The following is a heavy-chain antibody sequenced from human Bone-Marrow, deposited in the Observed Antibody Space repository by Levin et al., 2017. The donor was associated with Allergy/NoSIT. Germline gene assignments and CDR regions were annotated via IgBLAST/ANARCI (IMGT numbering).Heavy chain of an antibody. CDR2: ISSSSSYI. CDR3: ATGRGANPDY. Sequence: GESLKISCAASGFTFSSYSMNWVRQAPGKGLEWVSSISSSSSYIYYADSVKGRFTISRDNAKNSLYLQMNSLRAEDTAVYYCATGRGANPDYWGQGTLVTVSS. J-gene: IGHJ4*02. V-gene: IGHV3-21*01. CDR1: GFTFSSYS. D-gene: IGHD1-14*01.